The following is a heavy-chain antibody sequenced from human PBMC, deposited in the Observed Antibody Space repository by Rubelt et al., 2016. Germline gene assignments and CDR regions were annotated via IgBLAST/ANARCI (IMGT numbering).Heavy chain of an antibody. CDR3: AKDAARRVGTEGCFDI. CDR2: IYHSGST. Sequence: QVQLQESGPGLVKPSATLSLTCTVSGYSISSGYYWGWIRQPPGKGLEWIGSIYHSGSTYYNPSLKSRVTISVDTSKNQFSLKLSSVTAADTAVYYCAKDAARRVGTEGCFDIWGQGTMVTVSS. V-gene: IGHV4-38-2*02. D-gene: IGHD2-21*02. CDR1: GYSISSGYY. J-gene: IGHJ3*02.